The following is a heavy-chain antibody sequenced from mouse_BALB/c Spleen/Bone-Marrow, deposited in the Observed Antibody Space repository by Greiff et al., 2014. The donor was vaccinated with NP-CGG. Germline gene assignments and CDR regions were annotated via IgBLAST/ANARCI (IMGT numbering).Heavy chain of an antibody. V-gene: IGHV5-9-2*01. J-gene: IGHJ3*01. CDR3: ARHAYYDQTEVSFVY. Sequence: VQLKESGGGLVKSGGSLKFSCAASGFSFSNYGMSWVRQTPEKRLEWVATISGDGRYTFYSDSVKGRFTISRDNAKNNLYLQLSSLRSEDTALYYCARHAYYDQTEVSFVYWGQGTLVTVSA. CDR2: ISGDGRYT. CDR1: GFSFSNYG. D-gene: IGHD2-4*01.